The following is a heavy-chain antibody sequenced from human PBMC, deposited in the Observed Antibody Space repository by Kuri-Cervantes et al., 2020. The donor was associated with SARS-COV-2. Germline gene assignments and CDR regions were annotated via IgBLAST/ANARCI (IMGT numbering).Heavy chain of an antibody. CDR3: AKDWWSRGIAAAGRPTGVDY. D-gene: IGHD6-13*01. CDR2: ISYDGSNK. J-gene: IGHJ4*02. V-gene: IGHV3-30*18. Sequence: GGSLRLSCAASGFTLSSSGMPWVRQAPGKGLEWVAVISYDGSNKYYADSVKGRFTISRDNSKNTLYLQMNSLRAEDTAVYYCAKDWWSRGIAAAGRPTGVDYWGQGTLVTVSS. CDR1: GFTLSSSG.